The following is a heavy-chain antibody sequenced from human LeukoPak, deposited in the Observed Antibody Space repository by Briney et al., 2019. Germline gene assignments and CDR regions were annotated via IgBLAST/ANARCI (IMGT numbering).Heavy chain of an antibody. CDR2: IIPILGIA. CDR1: GGTFSSYA. CDR3: ARDRSFITMIVVPDY. V-gene: IGHV1-69*04. D-gene: IGHD3-22*01. Sequence: SVKVSCKASGGTFSSYAISWVRQAPGQGLEWMGRIIPILGIANYAQKFQGRVTMTTDTSTSTAYMELRSLRSDDTAVYYCARDRSFITMIVVPDYWGQGTLVTVSS. J-gene: IGHJ4*02.